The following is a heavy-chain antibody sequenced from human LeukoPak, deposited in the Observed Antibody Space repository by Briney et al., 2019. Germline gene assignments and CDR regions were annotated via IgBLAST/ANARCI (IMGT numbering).Heavy chain of an antibody. Sequence: ASVKVSCKASGGTFSSYAISWVRQAPGQGLEWMGRFIPIFGIANYAQKFQGRVTITADKSTSTAYMELSSLRSEDTAVYYCARGLRAYCGGDCYSIDYWGQGTLVTVSS. CDR1: GGTFSSYA. D-gene: IGHD2-21*02. CDR2: FIPIFGIA. V-gene: IGHV1-69*04. J-gene: IGHJ4*02. CDR3: ARGLRAYCGGDCYSIDY.